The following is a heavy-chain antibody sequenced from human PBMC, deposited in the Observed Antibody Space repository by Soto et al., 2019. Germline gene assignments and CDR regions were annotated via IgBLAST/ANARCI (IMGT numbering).Heavy chain of an antibody. Sequence: ASVKVSCKASGYTFTSYGISWVRQAPGQGLEWMGWISAYNGNTNYAQKLQGRVTMTTDTSTSTAYMELRSLRSDDTAVYYCARDRDSSGPRSGDAFDIWGQGTMVTVSS. J-gene: IGHJ3*02. D-gene: IGHD3-22*01. CDR2: ISAYNGNT. V-gene: IGHV1-18*01. CDR1: GYTFTSYG. CDR3: ARDRDSSGPRSGDAFDI.